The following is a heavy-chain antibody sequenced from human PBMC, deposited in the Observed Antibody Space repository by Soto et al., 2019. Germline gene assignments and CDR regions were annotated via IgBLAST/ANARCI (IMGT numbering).Heavy chain of an antibody. D-gene: IGHD5-18*01. CDR3: ARTQHPRGYRYGPLEY. Sequence: GASVKVSCKASGYTFTSYYMHWVRQAPGQGLEWMGIINPSGGSTSYAQKFQGRVTMTRDTSTSTVHMELSRLRSEDTAVYYCARTQHPRGYRYGPLEYRGQRSLVTVSS. J-gene: IGHJ4*02. V-gene: IGHV1-46*01. CDR2: INPSGGST. CDR1: GYTFTSYY.